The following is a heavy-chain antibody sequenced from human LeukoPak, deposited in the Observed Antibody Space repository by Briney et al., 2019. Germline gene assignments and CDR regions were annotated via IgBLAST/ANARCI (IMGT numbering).Heavy chain of an antibody. CDR3: ARGVGVIVLMVYAIRFTSGHFDY. CDR1: GGSFSGYY. Sequence: LETLSLTCAVYGGSFSGYYWSWIRQPPGKGLEWIGEINHSGSTNYNPSLKSRVTISVDTSKNQFSLKLSSVTAADTAVYYCARGVGVIVLMVYAIRFTSGHFDYWGQGTLVTVSS. D-gene: IGHD2-8*01. V-gene: IGHV4-34*01. CDR2: INHSGST. J-gene: IGHJ4*02.